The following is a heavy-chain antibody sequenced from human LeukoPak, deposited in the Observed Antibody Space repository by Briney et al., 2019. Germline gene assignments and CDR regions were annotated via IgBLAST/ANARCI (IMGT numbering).Heavy chain of an antibody. CDR3: ARDTGGVDTAMVTYFDY. D-gene: IGHD5-18*01. J-gene: IGHJ4*02. CDR2: ISSSSSYI. Sequence: GGSLRLSCAASGFTFSSYSMNWVRQAPGKGLEWVSSISSSSSYIYYADSVKGRFTISRDNAKNSLYLQMNSLRAEDTAVYYCARDTGGVDTAMVTYFDYWGQGTLVTVSS. CDR1: GFTFSSYS. V-gene: IGHV3-21*01.